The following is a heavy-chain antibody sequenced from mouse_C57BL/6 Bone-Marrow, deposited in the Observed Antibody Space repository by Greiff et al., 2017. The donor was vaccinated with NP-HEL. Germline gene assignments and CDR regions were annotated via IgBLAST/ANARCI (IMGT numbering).Heavy chain of an antibody. CDR1: GFNIKDDY. V-gene: IGHV14-4*01. J-gene: IGHJ2*01. Sequence: EVQLQQPGAELVRPGASVKLSCTASGFNIKDDYMHWVKQRPEQGLEWIGWIDPENGDTEYASKFQGKATITADTSSNTAYLQLSSLTSEDTAVYYCTTTYYSNFLGYWGQGTTLTVSA. D-gene: IGHD2-5*01. CDR3: TTTYYSNFLGY. CDR2: IDPENGDT.